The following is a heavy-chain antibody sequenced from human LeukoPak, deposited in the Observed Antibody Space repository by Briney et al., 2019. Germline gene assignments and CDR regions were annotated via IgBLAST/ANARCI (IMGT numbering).Heavy chain of an antibody. D-gene: IGHD6-19*01. J-gene: IGHJ4*02. CDR1: GGTFSGYY. CDR3: ARKLRGIAVAGAVAGRYFDY. CDR2: INHSGST. Sequence: SETLSLTCAVYGGTFSGYYWSWIRQPPGKGLEWIGEINHSGSTNYNPSLKSRVTISVDTSKDQFSLKLNSVTAADTAVYYCARKLRGIAVAGAVAGRYFDYWGQGTLVTVSS. V-gene: IGHV4-34*01.